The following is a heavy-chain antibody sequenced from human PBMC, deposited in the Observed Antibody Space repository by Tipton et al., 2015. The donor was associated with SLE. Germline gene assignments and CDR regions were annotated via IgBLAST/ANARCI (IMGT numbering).Heavy chain of an antibody. CDR1: GGSISSDTYY. D-gene: IGHD3-16*01. CDR3: ARERGERYTSRIDL. CDR2: IYASGNT. J-gene: IGHJ5*02. Sequence: TLSLTCTVSGGSISSDTYYWNWIRQPAGKGPEWIGRIYASGNTNYNPSLRSRVTISVDTSKNQFSLKLNSVTAADTAVYYCARERGERYTSRIDLWGQGTLVTVSS. V-gene: IGHV4-61*02.